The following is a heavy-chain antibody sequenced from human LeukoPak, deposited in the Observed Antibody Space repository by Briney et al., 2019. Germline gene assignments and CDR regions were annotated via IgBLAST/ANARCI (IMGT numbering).Heavy chain of an antibody. CDR2: IYYSGST. J-gene: IGHJ4*02. V-gene: IGHV4-59*01. D-gene: IGHD6-13*01. CDR3: ARGYSSSWYYFDY. Sequence: SETLSLTCTVSGGSISSYYWSWIRQPPGNGLEWIGYIYYSGSTNYNPSLKSRVTISVDTSKNQFSLKLSSVTAADTAVYYCARGYSSSWYYFDYWGQGTLVTVSS. CDR1: GGSISSYY.